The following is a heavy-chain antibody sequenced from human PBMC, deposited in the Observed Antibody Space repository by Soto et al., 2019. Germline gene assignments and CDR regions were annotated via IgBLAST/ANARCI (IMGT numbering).Heavy chain of an antibody. D-gene: IGHD3-3*01. Sequence: QPGGSLRLSCAASGFTFSSYGMHWVRQAPGKGLEWVAVIWYDGSNKYYADSVKGRFTISRDNSKNTLYLQMNSLRAEDTAVYYCAKEMGPITIFGLFDYWGQGTLVTVSS. CDR3: AKEMGPITIFGLFDY. CDR1: GFTFSSYG. CDR2: IWYDGSNK. J-gene: IGHJ4*02. V-gene: IGHV3-33*06.